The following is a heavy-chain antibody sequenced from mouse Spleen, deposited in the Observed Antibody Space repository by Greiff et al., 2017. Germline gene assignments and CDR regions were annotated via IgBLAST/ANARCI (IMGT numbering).Heavy chain of an antibody. V-gene: IGHV1-7*01. D-gene: IGHD1-1*01. J-gene: IGHJ2*01. CDR1: GYTFTSYW. Sequence: QVHVKQSGAELAKPGASVKLSCKASGYTFTSYWMHWVKQRPGQGLEWIGYINPSSGYTKYNQKFKDKATLTADKSSSTAYMQLSSLTYEDSAVYFCASSTVVADFDYWGQGTTLTVSS. CDR2: INPSSGYT. CDR3: ASSTVVADFDY.